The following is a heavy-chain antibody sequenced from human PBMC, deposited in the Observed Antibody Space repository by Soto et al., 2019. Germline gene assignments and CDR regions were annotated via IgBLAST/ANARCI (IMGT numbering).Heavy chain of an antibody. CDR1: GFTFGSYW. J-gene: IGHJ6*02. Sequence: EVQLVESGGGLVQPGGSLRVSCAASGFTFGSYWMNWVRQAPGKGLVWVSRIDSDGSSTTYADSVKGRFTTSRDNAKNTLYLHMSSLRDEDTAVYYCARGRPYGMDVWGQGTTVTVSS. V-gene: IGHV3-74*01. CDR3: ARGRPYGMDV. CDR2: IDSDGSST.